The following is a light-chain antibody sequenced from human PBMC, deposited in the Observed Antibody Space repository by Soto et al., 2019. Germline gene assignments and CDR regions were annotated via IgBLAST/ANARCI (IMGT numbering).Light chain of an antibody. J-gene: IGKJ4*01. Sequence: IVMTQSPDSLAVSLGERATINCKSSQSVLYSSNNKNYLAWYQQKPGQPPKRLIYWASTRESGVPDRFSGSGSGTDLTLTIISLQAEDVAVYYCQQYYSPPLTFGGGTHVEIK. CDR3: QQYYSPPLT. V-gene: IGKV4-1*01. CDR1: QSVLYSSNNKNY. CDR2: WAS.